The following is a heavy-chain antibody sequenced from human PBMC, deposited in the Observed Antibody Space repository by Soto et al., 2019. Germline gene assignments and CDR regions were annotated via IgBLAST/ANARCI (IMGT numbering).Heavy chain of an antibody. CDR1: GGTFSSYA. V-gene: IGHV1-69*13. Sequence: GASVKVSCKASGGTFSSYAISWVRQAPGQGLEWMGGIIPIFGTANYAQKFRGGVTITADESTSTAYMELSSLRSEDTAVYYCAREDGSYLNGFDIWGQGTMVTVS. CDR3: AREDGSYLNGFDI. D-gene: IGHD1-26*01. CDR2: IIPIFGTA. J-gene: IGHJ3*02.